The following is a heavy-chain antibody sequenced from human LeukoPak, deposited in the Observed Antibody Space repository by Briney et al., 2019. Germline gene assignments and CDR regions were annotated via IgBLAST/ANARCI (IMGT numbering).Heavy chain of an antibody. V-gene: IGHV4-59*01. Sequence: SETLSLTCTVSGGSISSYYWSWIRQPPGKGLEWTGYIYYSGSTNYNPSPKSRVTISVDTSKNQFSLKLSSVTAADTAVYYCARGPYSGYNGLFDYWGQGTLVTVSS. CDR1: GGSISSYY. J-gene: IGHJ4*02. D-gene: IGHD5-12*01. CDR3: ARGPYSGYNGLFDY. CDR2: IYYSGST.